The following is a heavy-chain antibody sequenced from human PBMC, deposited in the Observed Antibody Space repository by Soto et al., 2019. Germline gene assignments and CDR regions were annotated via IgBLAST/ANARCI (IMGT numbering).Heavy chain of an antibody. CDR1: GFMFSAYT. V-gene: IGHV3-21*01. CDR2: ITSNSDHI. J-gene: IGHJ4*02. CDR3: ATPYYYNH. Sequence: PGGSLRLSCAASGFMFSAYTMNWVRQAPGKGLGWLSSITSNSDHIDYADSVRGRFTVSRDNARKSLYLQMDSLGAEDTGVYYCATPYYYNHWGPGTLVTVSS.